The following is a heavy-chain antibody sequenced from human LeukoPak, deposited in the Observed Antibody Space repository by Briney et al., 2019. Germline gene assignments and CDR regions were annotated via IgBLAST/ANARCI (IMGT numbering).Heavy chain of an antibody. D-gene: IGHD2-8*01. CDR3: ARGILVTVYAAFDY. CDR2: IIHSGST. V-gene: IGHV4-34*01. Sequence: SPETLSLTCGVYGGSFSGYYWTWIRQFPGMGLEWIAEIIHSGSTNYNPSLTGRVTLSVDTSKNQFSLQLSSVTAADTAVYYCARGILVTVYAAFDYWGQGSLVTVSS. CDR1: GGSFSGYY. J-gene: IGHJ4*02.